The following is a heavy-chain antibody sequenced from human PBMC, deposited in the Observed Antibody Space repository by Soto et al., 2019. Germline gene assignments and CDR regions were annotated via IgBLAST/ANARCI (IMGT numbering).Heavy chain of an antibody. D-gene: IGHD1-26*01. Sequence: SETLSLTCTVSGVSVSSYYWSWIRQSPGKGLEWLGYIFYSGSINYNPSLKSRAIMSVDTSKNQFSLRLSSLTAADTAEYYCARELPIKRTYNWFDPWGQGTLVTVSS. CDR3: ARELPIKRTYNWFDP. CDR2: IFYSGSI. J-gene: IGHJ5*02. V-gene: IGHV4-59*02. CDR1: GVSVSSYY.